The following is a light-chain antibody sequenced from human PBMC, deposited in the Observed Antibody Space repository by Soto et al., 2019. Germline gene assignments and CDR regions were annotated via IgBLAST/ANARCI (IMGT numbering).Light chain of an antibody. CDR2: DAS. Sequence: EIVMTQSPATLSVSPGERASLSCRASQSVYSNLAWYQQKPGQAPRLLIYDASTRATGIPARFTGSGSGTEFTLTISSLQSEDFAVYYCQQHSNWPLTFGGGTKVEIK. CDR1: QSVYSN. CDR3: QQHSNWPLT. V-gene: IGKV3-15*01. J-gene: IGKJ4*01.